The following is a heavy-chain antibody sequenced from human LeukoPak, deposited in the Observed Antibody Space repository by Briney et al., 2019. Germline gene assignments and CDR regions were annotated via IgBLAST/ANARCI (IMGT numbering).Heavy chain of an antibody. CDR1: GFSISSYS. CDR3: AREGYCSGGKCYGRNYFDY. Sequence: PGGSLRLSCEASGFSISSYSMNWVRQAPGKGLEWVSVISNSSGYIYYAGSVKGRLTISRDNAKNSLYLQMNSLRAEDTAVYYCAREGYCSGGKCYGRNYFDYWGQGTLVTVSS. CDR2: ISNSSGYI. J-gene: IGHJ4*02. V-gene: IGHV3-21*01. D-gene: IGHD2-15*01.